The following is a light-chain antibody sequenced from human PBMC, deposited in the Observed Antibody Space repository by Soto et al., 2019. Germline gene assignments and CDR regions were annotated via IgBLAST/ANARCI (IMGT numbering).Light chain of an antibody. CDR1: QSVSNNY. CDR3: QQYGSSGT. V-gene: IGKV3-20*01. CDR2: GAS. Sequence: EKVMTQSPSTPSVSPGESATLSCRASQSVSNNYLAWYQQKPGQAPRLLIYGASNRATGIPDRFSGSGSGTDFTLTISRLEPDDFAVYYCQQYGSSGTFGQGAKVDI. J-gene: IGKJ1*01.